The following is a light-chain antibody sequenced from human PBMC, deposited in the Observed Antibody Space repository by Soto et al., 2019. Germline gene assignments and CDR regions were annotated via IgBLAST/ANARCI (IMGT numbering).Light chain of an antibody. Sequence: EIVLTQSPATLSLSXGERATLSCRASQSVSSYLAWYQQKPGQAPRLLIYDASNRATGIPARFSGSGSGTDFTLTISSLEPEDLAVYYCQQRSNWPPAFGQGTKFDIK. V-gene: IGKV3-11*01. CDR3: QQRSNWPPA. CDR2: DAS. J-gene: IGKJ1*01. CDR1: QSVSSY.